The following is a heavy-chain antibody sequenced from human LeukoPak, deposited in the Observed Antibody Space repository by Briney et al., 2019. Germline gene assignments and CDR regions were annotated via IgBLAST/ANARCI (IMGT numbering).Heavy chain of an antibody. D-gene: IGHD3-10*01. CDR1: GGSFSGYY. Sequence: SETLSLTCAVYGGSFSGYYWSWIRQPPGKGLEWIGEINHSGSTNYNPSLKSRVTISGDTSKTQFSLKLSSVTAADTAVYYCAGQRRNTYYYGSGILVQWGQGTLVTVSS. CDR2: INHSGST. CDR3: AGQRRNTYYYGSGILVQ. V-gene: IGHV4-34*01. J-gene: IGHJ4*02.